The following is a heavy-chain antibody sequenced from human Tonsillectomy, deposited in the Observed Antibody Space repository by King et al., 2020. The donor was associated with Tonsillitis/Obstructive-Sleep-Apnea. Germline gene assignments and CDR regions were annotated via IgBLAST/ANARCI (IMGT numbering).Heavy chain of an antibody. CDR2: IYDSGRT. J-gene: IGHJ4*02. Sequence: QLQLQESGPGLVKPSETLSLTCSVSGGSVRSVHYFWNWIRQPPGKGLEWLGDIYDSGRTDYNPPLKSRVTLSMDKSKNLFSLKLTSMTAADTAIYYCARAGRRDGYNGIDYWGQGSLVTVSS. D-gene: IGHD5-24*01. CDR1: GGSVRSVHYF. CDR3: ARAGRRDGYNGIDY. V-gene: IGHV4-61*03.